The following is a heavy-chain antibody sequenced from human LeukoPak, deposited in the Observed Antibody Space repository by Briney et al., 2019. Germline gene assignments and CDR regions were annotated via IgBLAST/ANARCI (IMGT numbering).Heavy chain of an antibody. CDR1: GFTFSTDS. CDR2: ISGGYTTT. Sequence: GGSLRLSCAASGFTFSTDSVNWVRQAPRKGLERGAYISGGYTTTYFADSVKDRYTIIRDNDKNSLYLQMNSLRDEDTAVYYCARAASASTFGYYYWGRGTLVTVSS. J-gene: IGHJ4*02. CDR3: ARAASASTFGYYY. D-gene: IGHD3-22*01. V-gene: IGHV3-48*02.